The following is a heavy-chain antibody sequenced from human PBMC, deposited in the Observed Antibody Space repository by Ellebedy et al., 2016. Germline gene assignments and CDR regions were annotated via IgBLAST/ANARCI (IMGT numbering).Heavy chain of an antibody. Sequence: ASVKVSCKAYGYTFTSYTMHWVRQAPGQRLEWMGWINAGNGNTEYSQKFKARVTITSDTSASTAYLELSSVRSEDTAVYYCARDHLRTLRYCTGGSCYSPPGSWGPGTLVTVSS. CDR3: ARDHLRTLRYCTGGSCYSPPGS. J-gene: IGHJ5*02. CDR2: INAGNGNT. D-gene: IGHD2-15*01. V-gene: IGHV1-3*01. CDR1: GYTFTSYT.